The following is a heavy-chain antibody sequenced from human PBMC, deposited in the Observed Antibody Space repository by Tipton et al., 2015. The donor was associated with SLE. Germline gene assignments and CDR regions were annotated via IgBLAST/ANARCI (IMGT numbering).Heavy chain of an antibody. V-gene: IGHV4-61*01. Sequence: TLSLTCTVSGGSISSGSHYWSWFRQPPGKGLEWIGYIYYRGNTKYNPSLNSRVTISLDTSRTQFSLKLSSVTAADTAVYYCARDGRGYCDNSGCSEYHWFDPWGQGTLVTVSS. CDR3: ARDGRGYCDNSGCSEYHWFDP. CDR2: IYYRGNT. J-gene: IGHJ5*02. CDR1: GGSISSGSHY. D-gene: IGHD2-15*01.